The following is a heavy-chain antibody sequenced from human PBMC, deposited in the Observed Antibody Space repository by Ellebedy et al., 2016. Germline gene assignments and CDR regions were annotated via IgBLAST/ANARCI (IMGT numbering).Heavy chain of an antibody. D-gene: IGHD3-22*01. CDR3: ARRSYDSSGYYLDY. CDR1: GYNFASQW. V-gene: IGHV5-10-1*01. Sequence: GESLKISXKGSGYNFASQWISWVRQMPGKGLEWMGNIDPGDSYINYSPSFQGHVTISADRSITTVYLQWSSLKTSDTAMYYCARRSYDSSGYYLDYWGQGTLVAVSS. CDR2: IDPGDSYI. J-gene: IGHJ4*02.